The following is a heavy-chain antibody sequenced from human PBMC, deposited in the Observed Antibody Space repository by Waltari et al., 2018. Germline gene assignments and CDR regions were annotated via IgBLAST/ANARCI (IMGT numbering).Heavy chain of an antibody. CDR2: IIHIFGTA. D-gene: IGHD6-19*01. Sequence: QVQLVQSGAEVKKPGSSVKVPCKAPGGTFSSYAISWVRQAPGQGLEWMGGIIHIFGTANYAQKFQGRVTITADESTSTAYRELNSLRAEDTAVYYCARGKSSGRDYWGQGTLVTVSS. V-gene: IGHV1-69*01. CDR1: GGTFSSYA. CDR3: ARGKSSGRDY. J-gene: IGHJ4*02.